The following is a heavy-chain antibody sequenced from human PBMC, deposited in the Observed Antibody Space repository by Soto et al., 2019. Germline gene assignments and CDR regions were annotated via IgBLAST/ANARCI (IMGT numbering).Heavy chain of an antibody. CDR3: AKGGSGIMDV. V-gene: IGHV3-74*01. Sequence: EVQLVESGGGLVQPGGSLRLSCAASGFTFSNYWMHWVRQAPGKGLMWVSRINSDGSYTSYADSVKGRFTISRDNAKNTLNLQMNSLRAEDTAVYYCAKGGSGIMDVWGQGTTVTVSS. D-gene: IGHD3-10*01. CDR2: INSDGSYT. CDR1: GFTFSNYW. J-gene: IGHJ6*02.